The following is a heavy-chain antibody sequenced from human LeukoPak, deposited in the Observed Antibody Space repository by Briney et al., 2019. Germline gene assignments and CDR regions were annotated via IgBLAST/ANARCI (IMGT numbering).Heavy chain of an antibody. CDR1: GFTFSSYW. V-gene: IGHV3-7*01. J-gene: IGHJ4*02. CDR3: AREGSSWYRREIDY. CDR2: IKQDGSEK. Sequence: GGSLRLSCAASGFTFSSYWMSWVRQAPGKGLEWVANIKQDGSEKYYVDSVKGRFTISRDNAKNSLYLQMNSLRAEDTAVYYCAREGSSWYRREIDYSGQGTLVTVSS. D-gene: IGHD6-13*01.